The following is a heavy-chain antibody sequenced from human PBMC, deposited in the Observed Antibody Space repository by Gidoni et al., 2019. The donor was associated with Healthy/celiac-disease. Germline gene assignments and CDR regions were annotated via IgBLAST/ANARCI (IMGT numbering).Heavy chain of an antibody. V-gene: IGHV5-51*03. D-gene: IGHD6-19*01. Sequence: EVQLVQSGAEVKKPGESLKSSCKGSGYIFTSYWIGWVRQMTGKGLEGMGIIIPCDSDTRYSQSFQGQVNISADKSISTAYLQWSSLKASDTAMYYCAINRNIAVAGFDYWGQGTLVTVSS. CDR1: GYIFTSYW. J-gene: IGHJ4*02. CDR2: IIPCDSDT. CDR3: AINRNIAVAGFDY.